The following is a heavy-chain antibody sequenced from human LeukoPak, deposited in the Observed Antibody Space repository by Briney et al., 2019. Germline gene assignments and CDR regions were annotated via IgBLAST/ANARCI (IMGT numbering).Heavy chain of an antibody. Sequence: GGSLRLSCAASGFTFSDYYMSWIRQAPGKGLEWVSAISGSGGSTYYADSVKGRFTISSDNSKNTLYLQMNSLRAEDTAVYYCAKVLQLLWFGEPNPFDYWGQGTLVTVSS. CDR1: GFTFSDYY. V-gene: IGHV3-23*01. CDR3: AKVLQLLWFGEPNPFDY. D-gene: IGHD3-10*01. J-gene: IGHJ4*02. CDR2: ISGSGGST.